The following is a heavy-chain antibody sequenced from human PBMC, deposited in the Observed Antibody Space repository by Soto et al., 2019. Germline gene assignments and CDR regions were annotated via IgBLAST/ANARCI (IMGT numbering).Heavy chain of an antibody. V-gene: IGHV6-1*01. D-gene: IGHD1-1*01. CDR3: ARGSWDDVSGHYYMDV. CDR2: TYYRSKWYF. CDR1: GDSVSSNSAG. J-gene: IGHJ6*03. Sequence: QVQLQLSGPGLVTPSQTLSLTCAISGDSVSSNSAGWNWIRQTPSRGLEWMGRTYYRSKWYFNYAVSWERRRTINPDTSKNQVSLQLSYVTPDDTAVYYCARGSWDDVSGHYYMDVWGKGTTVTVSS.